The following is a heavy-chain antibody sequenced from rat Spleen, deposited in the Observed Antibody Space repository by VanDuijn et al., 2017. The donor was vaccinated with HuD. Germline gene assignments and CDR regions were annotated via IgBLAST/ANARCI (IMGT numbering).Heavy chain of an antibody. CDR1: GFTFSDYN. Sequence: EVQLVESGGGLVQPGRSLKLSYAASGFTFSDYNMAWVRQAPKKGLEWVASISSGGGGTYYSDSVKDRFTISRDNAKSTLYLQMDSLRSEDTATYYCVRHDDYWGQGVMVTVSS. J-gene: IGHJ2*01. CDR3: VRHDDY. V-gene: IGHV5-7*01. CDR2: ISSGGGGT.